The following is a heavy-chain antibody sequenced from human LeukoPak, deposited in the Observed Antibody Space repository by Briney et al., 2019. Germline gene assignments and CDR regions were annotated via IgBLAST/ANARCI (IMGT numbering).Heavy chain of an antibody. CDR2: IYYSGST. D-gene: IGHD4/OR15-4a*01. J-gene: IGHJ4*02. CDR1: GGSISSSSYY. V-gene: IGHV4-39*07. Sequence: PSETLSLTCTVSGGSISSSSYYWGWIRQPPGKGLEWIGSIYYSGSTYYNPSLKSRVTISVDTSKNQFSLKLSSVTAADTAVYYCARGSRTMVLDYWGQGTLVTVSS. CDR3: ARGSRTMVLDY.